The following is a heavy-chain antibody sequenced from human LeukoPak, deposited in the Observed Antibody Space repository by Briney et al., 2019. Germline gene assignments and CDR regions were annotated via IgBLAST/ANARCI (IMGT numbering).Heavy chain of an antibody. CDR2: ISWNSGSI. V-gene: IGHV3-9*01. Sequence: GGSLRLSCAASGYTFDDYAMHWVRQAPGKGLKWVSGISWNSGSIGYADSVKGRFTISRDNAKNSLYLQMNSLRAEDTALYYCAKDRNYYYGMDVWGQGTTVTVSS. CDR1: GYTFDDYA. J-gene: IGHJ6*02. CDR3: AKDRNYYYGMDV.